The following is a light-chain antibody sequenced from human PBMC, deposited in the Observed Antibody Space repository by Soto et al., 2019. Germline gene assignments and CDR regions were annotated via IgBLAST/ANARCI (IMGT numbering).Light chain of an antibody. CDR1: QSISDW. CDR2: KAS. V-gene: IGKV1-5*03. Sequence: DIQMTQSPSTLSASVGDRVTITCRASQSISDWLAWYQQKPGKAPKLLIYKASNLESGVPSRFSGSGYGTEFTLTISSLQPEDFAVYYCQQYENYWTFGQGTKVDIK. CDR3: QQYENYWT. J-gene: IGKJ1*01.